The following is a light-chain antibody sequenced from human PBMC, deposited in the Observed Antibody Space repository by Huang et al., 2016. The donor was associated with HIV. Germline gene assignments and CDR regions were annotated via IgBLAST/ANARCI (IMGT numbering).Light chain of an antibody. CDR1: QSININ. J-gene: IGKJ4*01. Sequence: DIQMTQSPSSLSASVGDRVTFKCRASQSININLNLYQQKPGKAPRLLIYAASILQSGVPSNFSGSGSGTDFTLTISSLQPEDSATYYCQQSFRTPLTFGGGTKVEIK. CDR2: AAS. V-gene: IGKV1-39*01. CDR3: QQSFRTPLT.